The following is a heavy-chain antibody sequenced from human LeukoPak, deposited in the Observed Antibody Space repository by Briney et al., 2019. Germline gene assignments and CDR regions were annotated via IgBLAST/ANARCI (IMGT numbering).Heavy chain of an antibody. V-gene: IGHV4-59*08. CDR2: IHNNGYT. CDR1: DASITSYY. CDR3: ARHRSEGSYPLDS. J-gene: IGHJ4*02. Sequence: PSETLSLTRTVSDASITSYYWSWIRQPPGKGLEWIAYIHNNGYTNYNPPLKSRVTISLDTSKNQFSLKVTSVTAADTAVYYCARHRSEGSYPLDSWGQGALVTVSS.